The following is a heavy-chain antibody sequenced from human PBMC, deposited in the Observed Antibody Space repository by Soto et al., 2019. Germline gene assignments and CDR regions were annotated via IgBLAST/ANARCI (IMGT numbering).Heavy chain of an antibody. V-gene: IGHV4-61*01. Sequence: SETLSLTCTVSGGSVSSGSYYWSWIRQPPGKGLEWIGYIYYSGSTNYNPSLKSRVTISVDTSKNQFSLKLSSVTAADTAVYYCARLQYTYYYDSSGYYYFDYWGQGTLVTVSS. CDR2: IYYSGST. CDR1: GGSVSSGSYY. CDR3: ARLQYTYYYDSSGYYYFDY. D-gene: IGHD3-22*01. J-gene: IGHJ4*02.